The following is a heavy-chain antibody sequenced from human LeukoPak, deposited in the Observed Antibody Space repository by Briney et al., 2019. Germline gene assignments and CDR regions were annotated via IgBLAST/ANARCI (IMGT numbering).Heavy chain of an antibody. V-gene: IGHV4-34*01. Sequence: PSETLSLTCAVYGGSFSGYYWNWIRQPPGKGLEWIGEINHSGSANYNPSHKSRVTISVDTSKNQFSLKLSSVTAADTAVYYCARDAFDIWGQGTMVTVSS. CDR3: ARDAFDI. CDR1: GGSFSGYY. J-gene: IGHJ3*02. CDR2: INHSGSA.